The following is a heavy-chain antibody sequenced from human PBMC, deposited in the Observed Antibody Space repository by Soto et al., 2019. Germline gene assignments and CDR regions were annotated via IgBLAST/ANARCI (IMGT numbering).Heavy chain of an antibody. CDR1: GFTFSTYS. CDR2: IASWSDYI. J-gene: IGHJ6*02. V-gene: IGHV3-21*01. CDR3: ARGGNYVGLYYGMDV. Sequence: EVQLVESGGGLVKPGGSLRLSCAASGFTFSTYSMSWVRQAPGKVLEWVSSIASWSDYIYYADSVKGQFTISRDNAKNSVYLQMNSLRAEDTALYYCARGGNYVGLYYGMDVWGQGTTVTVSS. D-gene: IGHD3-16*01.